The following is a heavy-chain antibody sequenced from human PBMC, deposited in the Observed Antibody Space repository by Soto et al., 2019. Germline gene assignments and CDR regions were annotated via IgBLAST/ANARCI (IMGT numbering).Heavy chain of an antibody. D-gene: IGHD3-3*01. V-gene: IGHV1-18*01. J-gene: IGHJ4*02. CDR1: GYTFTSYG. CDR3: ARDDFWSGYHPFDY. CDR2: ISAYNGNT. Sequence: ASLKVSCKASGYTFTSYGISWVRQAPGQGLEWMGWISAYNGNTNYAQKLQGRVTMTTDTSTSTAYMELRSLRSDDTAVYYCARDDFWSGYHPFDYWGQGTLVTVSS.